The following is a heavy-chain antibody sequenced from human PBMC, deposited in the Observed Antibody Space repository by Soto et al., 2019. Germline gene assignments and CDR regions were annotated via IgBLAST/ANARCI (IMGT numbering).Heavy chain of an antibody. J-gene: IGHJ5*02. Sequence: EVQLLDSGGGLVQPGGSLRLSCAASGFTFTSYGMNWVRQAPGKGLEWVSSISGSGGHTYYADSVKGRFTISRDTSKNTGSLQMSILRAEDTAVYYCAKDLVRVAAAGTLVRFDPWGQGTLVTVSS. V-gene: IGHV3-23*01. CDR1: GFTFTSYG. D-gene: IGHD6-25*01. CDR2: ISGSGGHT. CDR3: AKDLVRVAAAGTLVRFDP.